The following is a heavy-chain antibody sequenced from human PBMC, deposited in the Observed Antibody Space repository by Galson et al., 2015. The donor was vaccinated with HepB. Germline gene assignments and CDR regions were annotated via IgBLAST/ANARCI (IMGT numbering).Heavy chain of an antibody. CDR3: ASTRSSWYPYFDY. J-gene: IGHJ4*02. CDR2: IYSGGRA. Sequence: SLRLSCAASGFTVSFNYMSWVRQAPGKGLEWVSVIYSGGRAYNADSVKGRLTISRDNSKNTLYIQMNSLRAEDTAVYYCASTRSSWYPYFDYWGQGTLVTVSS. D-gene: IGHD6-13*01. V-gene: IGHV3-66*02. CDR1: GFTVSFNY.